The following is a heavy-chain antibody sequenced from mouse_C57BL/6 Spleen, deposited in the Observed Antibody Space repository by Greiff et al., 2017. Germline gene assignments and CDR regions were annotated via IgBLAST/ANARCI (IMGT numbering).Heavy chain of an antibody. CDR1: GFNIKDDY. D-gene: IGHD2-5*01. CDR2: IDPENGDT. V-gene: IGHV14-4*01. Sequence: VQLKESGAELVRPGASVKLSCTASGFNIKDDYMHWVKQRPEQGLEWIGWIDPENGDTEYASKFQGKATITADTSSNTAYLQLSSLTSEDTAVYYCTVSYYSNYYYFDYWGQGTTLTVSS. J-gene: IGHJ2*01. CDR3: TVSYYSNYYYFDY.